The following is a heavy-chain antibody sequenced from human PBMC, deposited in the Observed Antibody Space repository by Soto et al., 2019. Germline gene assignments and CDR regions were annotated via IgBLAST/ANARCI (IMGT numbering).Heavy chain of an antibody. CDR1: GGSISNSGYY. J-gene: IGHJ5*02. CDR3: ARRHSSSWFSDL. CDR2: VYYSGNT. V-gene: IGHV4-39*01. Sequence: SETLSLTCTVSGGSISNSGYYWGWIRQPPGKGLEWIGSVYYSGNTFYNPSLKSRVTISVDTSNNQFSLKVNSVTAADTAVYYCARRHSSSWFSDLWGQGILVTVSS. D-gene: IGHD6-13*01.